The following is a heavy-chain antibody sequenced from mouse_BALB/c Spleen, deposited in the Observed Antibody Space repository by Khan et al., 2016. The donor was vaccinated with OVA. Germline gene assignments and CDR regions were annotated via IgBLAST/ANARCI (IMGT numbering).Heavy chain of an antibody. CDR2: ILPGSGNT. CDR3: ARSYYDYDYYAMDY. V-gene: IGHV1-9*01. Sequence: QLQQSGAELMKPGASVKISCKATGYTFSSYWIEWVKQRPGHGLEWIGEILPGSGNTNYNEKFKGKATFTADTSSNTAYMQLSSLTSEDSAVYYCARSYYDYDYYAMDYWGQGTSVTVSS. CDR1: GYTFSSYW. D-gene: IGHD2-4*01. J-gene: IGHJ4*01.